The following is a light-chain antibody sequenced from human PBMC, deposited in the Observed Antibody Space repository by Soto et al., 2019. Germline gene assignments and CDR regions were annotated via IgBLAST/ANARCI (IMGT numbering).Light chain of an antibody. Sequence: SALTEPRSSAGSPGQSRSISCTGTRSDVGAYDYVSWYQQHPGKAPKLMIYEINKRPSGVPDRFSGSKYGNTASLTVSGLQAEDQADYYCSSFAGSNNFPYVFGTGTTVTV. J-gene: IGLJ1*01. CDR1: RSDVGAYDY. V-gene: IGLV2-8*01. CDR3: SSFAGSNNFPYV. CDR2: EIN.